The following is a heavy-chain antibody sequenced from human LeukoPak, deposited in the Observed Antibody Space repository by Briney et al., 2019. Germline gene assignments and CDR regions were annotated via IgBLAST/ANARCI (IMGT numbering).Heavy chain of an antibody. J-gene: IGHJ4*02. CDR3: ATDRPHSGSYYAY. CDR2: IFTSGTT. D-gene: IGHD1-26*01. Sequence: SETLSLTCTVSGGSISSYYWSWIRQPAGKGLEWIGRIFTSGTTNYNPSLRSRVTMSVDTSKNQVSLKLSSVTAADTAVYYCATDRPHSGSYYAYWGQGTLVTVSA. CDR1: GGSISSYY. V-gene: IGHV4-4*07.